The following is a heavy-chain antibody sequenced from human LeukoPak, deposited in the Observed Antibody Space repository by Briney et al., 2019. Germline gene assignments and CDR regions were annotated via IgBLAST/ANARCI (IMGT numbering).Heavy chain of an antibody. D-gene: IGHD6-19*01. CDR3: AKTTTGYSSGRFPGWPVDY. CDR2: FFFCGGST. V-gene: IGHV3-23*01. J-gene: IGHJ4*02. CDR1: GFTFCSYA. Sequence: PGGALRISSAASGFTFCSYALYWGRPAPGEGLGVGSGFFFCGGSTHYADSVKGRFTISRDNSKNTVYLQMNSLRAEDTAVYYCAKTTTGYSSGRFPGWPVDYWGQGTLVTVSS.